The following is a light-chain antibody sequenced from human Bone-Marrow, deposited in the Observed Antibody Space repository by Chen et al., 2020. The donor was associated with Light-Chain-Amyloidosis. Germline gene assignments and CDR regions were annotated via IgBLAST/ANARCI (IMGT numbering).Light chain of an antibody. J-gene: IGKJ2*01. CDR1: QSVSSSY. CDR2: GAS. Sequence: EIVLTQSPGTLSLSPGERATLSCRASQSVSSSYLAGYQQKPGQAPRLRIYGASSRATGIPDRFSGSGSGTDFTLTISRLEPEDFAVYYCQQYGSSLYTFGQGTKLEIK. V-gene: IGKV3-20*01. CDR3: QQYGSSLYT.